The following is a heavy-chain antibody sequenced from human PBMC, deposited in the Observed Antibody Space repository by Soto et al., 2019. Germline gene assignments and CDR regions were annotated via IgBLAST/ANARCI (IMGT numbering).Heavy chain of an antibody. CDR2: IYYSGST. CDR1: GGSISSYY. J-gene: IGHJ6*02. V-gene: IGHV4-59*01. D-gene: IGHD3-3*02. Sequence: SETLSLTCTVSGGSISSYYWSWIRQPPGKGLEWIGYIYYSGSTNYNPSLKSRVTISVDTSKNQFSLKLSSVTAADTAVYYCARHFRPTGYYYYGMDVWGQGTTVTVSS. CDR3: ARHFRPTGYYYYGMDV.